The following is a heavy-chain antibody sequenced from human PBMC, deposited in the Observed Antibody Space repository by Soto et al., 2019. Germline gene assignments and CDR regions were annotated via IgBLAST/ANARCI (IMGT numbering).Heavy chain of an antibody. J-gene: IGHJ4*02. CDR2: ISGSGGST. CDR3: AKDGLVGLTMKASY. Sequence: PGVSLRLSCAASGFTFSSYAMSWVRQAPGKGLEWVSAISGSGGSTYYADSVKGRFTISRDNSKNTLYLQMNSLRAEDTAVYYCAKDGLVGLTMKASYWGQGTLVTVSS. CDR1: GFTFSSYA. D-gene: IGHD3-22*01. V-gene: IGHV3-23*01.